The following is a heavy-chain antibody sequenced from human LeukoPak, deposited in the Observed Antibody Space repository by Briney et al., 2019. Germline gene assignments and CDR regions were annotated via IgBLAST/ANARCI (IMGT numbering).Heavy chain of an antibody. CDR3: ARDWPGISLHFDL. CDR2: INPNSGGT. V-gene: IGHV1-2*02. CDR1: GYTFTGYY. J-gene: IGHJ2*01. D-gene: IGHD2-15*01. Sequence: ASVKVSCKASGYTFTGYYIHWWRQSPGQGLEWRGWINPNSGGTNYAQKFQGRVAMTRDTSLSTAYMDLSRLTSDDTAVYYCARDWPGISLHFDLWGRGTLITVSS.